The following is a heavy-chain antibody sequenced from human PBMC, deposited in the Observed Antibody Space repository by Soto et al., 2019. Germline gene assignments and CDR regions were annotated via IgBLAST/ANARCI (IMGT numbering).Heavy chain of an antibody. CDR1: GGSISNYY. CDR3: ARGGQDFWSGPFDY. V-gene: IGHV4-4*07. J-gene: IGHJ4*02. D-gene: IGHD3-3*01. Sequence: SETLSLTCTVSGGSISNYYCNWSRQPAGKGLEWIGRIDTSGSTNYNPSLKSRVTMSVDTSKQEFSLKLSSVTAADTALYYCARGGQDFWSGPFDYWGRGTLVTVSS. CDR2: IDTSGST.